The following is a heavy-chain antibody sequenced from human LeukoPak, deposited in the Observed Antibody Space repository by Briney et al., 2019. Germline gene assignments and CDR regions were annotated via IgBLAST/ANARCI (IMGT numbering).Heavy chain of an antibody. CDR3: ARDSRLPHDFWSGYYPDYYYYGMDV. D-gene: IGHD3-3*01. Sequence: SETLSLTCTVSGGSISSYYWSWIRQPAGKGLEWIGRIYTSGSTNYNPSLKSRVTMSVDTSKNQFSLKLSSVTAADTAVYYCARDSRLPHDFWSGYYPDYYYYGMDVWGQGTTVTVSS. CDR1: GGSISSYY. CDR2: IYTSGST. V-gene: IGHV4-4*07. J-gene: IGHJ6*02.